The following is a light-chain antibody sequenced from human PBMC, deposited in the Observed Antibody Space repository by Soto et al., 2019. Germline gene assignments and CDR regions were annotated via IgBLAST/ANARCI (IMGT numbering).Light chain of an antibody. Sequence: QSVLAQPPSASGTPGQRVTISCSGSSSNIGTKNVDWYQQLPGTAPKLLIYRNDQRPSGVPDRISGSNSGTSASLDISGLRCEDEAEYYCAAWDDSLSGSYVFGTGTKVTVL. J-gene: IGLJ1*01. CDR3: AAWDDSLSGSYV. CDR2: RND. CDR1: SSNIGTKN. V-gene: IGLV1-47*01.